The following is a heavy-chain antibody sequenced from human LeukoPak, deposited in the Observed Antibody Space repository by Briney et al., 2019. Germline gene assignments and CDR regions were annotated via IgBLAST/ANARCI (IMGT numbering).Heavy chain of an antibody. D-gene: IGHD5-18*01. V-gene: IGHV4-38-2*02. Sequence: SETLSLTCTVSGGSISTYYWSWIRQPPGKGLEWIGSIYHSGSTYYNPSLKSRVTISVDTSKNQFSLKLSSVTAADAAVYYCARERSHSLDYWGQGTLVTVSS. CDR2: IYHSGST. J-gene: IGHJ4*02. CDR3: ARERSHSLDY. CDR1: GGSISTYY.